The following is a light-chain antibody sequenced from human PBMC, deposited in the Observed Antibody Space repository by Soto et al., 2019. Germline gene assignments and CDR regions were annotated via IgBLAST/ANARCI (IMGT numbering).Light chain of an antibody. Sequence: IRVTQSPATLSVSPGERATLSCSASQSGSSNLAWYQQKPGQAPRLLIYGASTRATGVPVRFSGSGSGTEFTLTISSLQSEDFAVYYCQQYDNWPLPFGGGTKVAIK. V-gene: IGKV3-15*01. J-gene: IGKJ4*01. CDR2: GAS. CDR1: QSGSSN. CDR3: QQYDNWPLP.